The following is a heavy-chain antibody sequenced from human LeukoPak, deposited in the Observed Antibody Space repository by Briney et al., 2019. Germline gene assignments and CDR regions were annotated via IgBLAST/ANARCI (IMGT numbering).Heavy chain of an antibody. Sequence: GGSLRLSCAGSGFSFSDAWMNWVRQAPEKGLEWVGRIKSNSNGGTTDYAAPVKGRFIISRDDSKNTLYLQMNSLKTEDTAVYFCTTVTHFNLGAQGTLVTVSS. J-gene: IGHJ4*02. CDR2: IKSNSNGGTT. D-gene: IGHD2/OR15-2a*01. CDR1: GFSFSDAW. V-gene: IGHV3-15*01. CDR3: TTVTHFNL.